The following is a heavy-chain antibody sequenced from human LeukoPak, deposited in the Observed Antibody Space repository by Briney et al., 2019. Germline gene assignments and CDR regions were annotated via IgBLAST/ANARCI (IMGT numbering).Heavy chain of an antibody. CDR1: GGSISSYY. Sequence: SETLSLTCTVSGGSISSYYWSWIRQPPGKGLEWIGYIYYSGSTNYNPSLKSRVSISVDTSKKQFSLKLSSVTAADTAVYYCARVGTPTAPPPPPLIDYWGQGTLVTVSS. CDR3: ARVGTPTAPPPPPLIDY. CDR2: IYYSGST. D-gene: IGHD3-10*01. V-gene: IGHV4-59*01. J-gene: IGHJ4*02.